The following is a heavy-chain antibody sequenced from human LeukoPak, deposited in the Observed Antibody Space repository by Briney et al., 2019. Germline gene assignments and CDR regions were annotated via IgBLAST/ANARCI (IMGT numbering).Heavy chain of an antibody. J-gene: IGHJ5*02. CDR2: ISGGGGNT. Sequence: GGSLRLSCAASRFTFSSYAMTWVRQAPGKGLEWVSSISGGGGNTYYADSVRGRFTISRDNSKNTLYLQMNSLRAEDTAVYYCARGDDRITIFGVVIRNWFDPWGQGTLVTVSS. CDR1: RFTFSSYA. V-gene: IGHV3-23*01. D-gene: IGHD3-3*01. CDR3: ARGDDRITIFGVVIRNWFDP.